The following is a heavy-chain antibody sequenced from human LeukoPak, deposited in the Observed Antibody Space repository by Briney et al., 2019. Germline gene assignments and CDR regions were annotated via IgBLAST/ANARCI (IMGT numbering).Heavy chain of an antibody. Sequence: ASVKVSCKASGGTFSSYAISWVRQAPGQGLEWMGRIIPIFGTANYAQKFQGRVTITADESTSTAYMELSSLRSEDTAVYYCARALGTAMVTAAFDIWGQGTMVTVSS. D-gene: IGHD5-18*01. J-gene: IGHJ3*02. CDR2: IIPIFGTA. V-gene: IGHV1-69*13. CDR3: ARALGTAMVTAAFDI. CDR1: GGTFSSYA.